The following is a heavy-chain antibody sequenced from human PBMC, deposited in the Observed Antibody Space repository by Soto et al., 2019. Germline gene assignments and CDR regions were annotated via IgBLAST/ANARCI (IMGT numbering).Heavy chain of an antibody. J-gene: IGHJ4*02. Sequence: EVQLVESGGGLVKPGGSLRLSCAASGFTFSSYSMNWVRQAPGKGLEWVSSFSSSSSYIYYADSVKGRFTISRDNAKNSLYLKMNSLRAEDTAVYYCARDIDYYDSSGYYRDYWGQGTLVTVSS. V-gene: IGHV3-21*01. CDR3: ARDIDYYDSSGYYRDY. CDR1: GFTFSSYS. D-gene: IGHD3-22*01. CDR2: FSSSSSYI.